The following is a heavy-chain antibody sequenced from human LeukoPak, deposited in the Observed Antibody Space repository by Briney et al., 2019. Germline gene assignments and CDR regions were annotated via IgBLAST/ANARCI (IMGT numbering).Heavy chain of an antibody. CDR2: MNRDGREI. CDR3: ARDGSGGYFDY. D-gene: IGHD3-10*01. V-gene: IGHV3-7*01. CDR1: GFDFSDSW. J-gene: IGHJ4*02. Sequence: GGSLRLSCATSGFDFSDSWMSWVRQAPGKGLEWVANMNRDGREINYMHSAEGRFTISRDNAKNSLYLQINSLRAEDTAVYYCARDGSGGYFDYWGQGSLVTVSS.